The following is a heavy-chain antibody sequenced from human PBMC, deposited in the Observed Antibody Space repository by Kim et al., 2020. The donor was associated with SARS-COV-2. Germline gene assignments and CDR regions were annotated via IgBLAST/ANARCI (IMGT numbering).Heavy chain of an antibody. J-gene: IGHJ5*01. CDR3: ASGWAFT. CDR1: GDSVSNTVGA. Sequence: SQTLSLTCAISGDSVSNTVGAWNWVRQSPSRGLEWLGRTYYRSEWLTDYAAPVQTRITINPDTSRNQFSLRLDFVTPEDTAVYYWASGWAFTWGKGTLV. V-gene: IGHV6-1*01. CDR2: TYYRSEWLT. D-gene: IGHD1-26*01.